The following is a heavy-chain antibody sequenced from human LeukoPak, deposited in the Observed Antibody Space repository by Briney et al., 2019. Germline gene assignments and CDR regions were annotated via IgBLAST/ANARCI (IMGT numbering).Heavy chain of an antibody. CDR3: ARNRDGYNSFDY. CDR1: GDSNTNSIYY. D-gene: IGHD5-24*01. CDR2: VDYSGSS. V-gene: IGHV4-39*07. J-gene: IGHJ4*02. Sequence: SETLSLTCTVSGDSNTNSIYYWGWIRQPPGKGLEWIGSVDYSGSSYYNPSLRSRVTISVDTSKNHFSLKLSSVTAADTAVYYCARNRDGYNSFDYWGQGTLVAVSS.